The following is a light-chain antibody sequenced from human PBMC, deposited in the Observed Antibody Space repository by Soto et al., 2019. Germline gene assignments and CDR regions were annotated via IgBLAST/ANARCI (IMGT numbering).Light chain of an antibody. J-gene: IGKJ1*01. Sequence: DIHITQSPSTLSASVGDRVTITCRASQSISSWLAWYQQKPGKAPKLLIYDVSSLESGVPSRFSGSGSGTEFTLTISSLQPDDSATYYCQQYSTFWTFGQGTKVDI. CDR1: QSISSW. V-gene: IGKV1-5*01. CDR3: QQYSTFWT. CDR2: DVS.